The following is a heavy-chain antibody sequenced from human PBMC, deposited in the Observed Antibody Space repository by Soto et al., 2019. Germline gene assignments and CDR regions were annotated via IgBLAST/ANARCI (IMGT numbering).Heavy chain of an antibody. Sequence: GSGPTLVNPTETLTLTCTVSGFSLSNARMGVSWIRQPPGKALEWLAHIFSNDEKSYSTSLKSRLTISKDTSKSQVVLTMTNMDPVDTATYYCARMKGGLYYYYMDVWGKGTTVTVSS. CDR3: ARMKGGLYYYYMDV. CDR1: GFSLSNARMG. J-gene: IGHJ6*03. V-gene: IGHV2-26*01. D-gene: IGHD2-15*01. CDR2: IFSNDEK.